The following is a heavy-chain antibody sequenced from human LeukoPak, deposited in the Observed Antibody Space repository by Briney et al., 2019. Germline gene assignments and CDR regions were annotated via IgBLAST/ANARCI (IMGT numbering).Heavy chain of an antibody. V-gene: IGHV4-39*01. Sequence: SSETLSLTCTLSGGSISSYYWSWIRQPPGKGLDWIGSVHYSGSTYHNPSLKSRVTMSVDTSKNQFSLNLTSVTSSDTAVYYCARLTLIRGVRSFDFWGQGTLVTVSS. D-gene: IGHD3-10*01. J-gene: IGHJ4*02. CDR3: ARLTLIRGVRSFDF. CDR2: VHYSGST. CDR1: GGSISSYY.